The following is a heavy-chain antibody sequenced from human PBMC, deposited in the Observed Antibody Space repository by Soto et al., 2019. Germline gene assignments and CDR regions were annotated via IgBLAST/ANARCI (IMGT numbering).Heavy chain of an antibody. D-gene: IGHD6-13*01. V-gene: IGHV3-33*08. CDR3: ARDAQQLANYGMDV. Sequence: GGSLRLSCAASGFTFSDYDMNWVRQAPGKGLEWVAHLWAGGNIAYYAYSVKGRFTISSDHSKNTLYLQMSSLGAEDTAVYYCARDAQQLANYGMDVWGQGTTVTVSS. CDR1: GFTFSDYD. J-gene: IGHJ6*02. CDR2: LWAGGNIA.